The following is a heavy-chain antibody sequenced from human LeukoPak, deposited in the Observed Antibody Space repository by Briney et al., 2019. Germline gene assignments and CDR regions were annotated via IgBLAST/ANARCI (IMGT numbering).Heavy chain of an antibody. V-gene: IGHV5-51*01. Sequence: GESLKISCKGSRYSFTSYWIGWVRQMPGKGLEWMGIIYPGDSDTRYSPSFQGQVTISADKSISSAYLQWSSLKASDTAMYYCARHRNDYYYNPTQLEYWGQGTLVTVSS. CDR2: IYPGDSDT. CDR1: RYSFTSYW. D-gene: IGHD2-21*01. J-gene: IGHJ4*02. CDR3: ARHRNDYYYNPTQLEY.